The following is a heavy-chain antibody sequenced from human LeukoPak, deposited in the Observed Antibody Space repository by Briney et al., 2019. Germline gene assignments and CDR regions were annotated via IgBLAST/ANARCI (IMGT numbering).Heavy chain of an antibody. CDR2: FDPEDGET. J-gene: IGHJ6*02. Sequence: ASVKVSCKVCGYTLTELSMHGVRQARGKGLDGMGGFDPEDGETIYAQRFQGRVTMTEDTSTDTAYMELSSLRAEDTAVYYCARCARGVGVASIDYYYGMDVWGQGTTVTVSS. CDR1: GYTLTELS. V-gene: IGHV1-24*01. CDR3: ARCARGVGVASIDYYYGMDV. D-gene: IGHD3-3*01.